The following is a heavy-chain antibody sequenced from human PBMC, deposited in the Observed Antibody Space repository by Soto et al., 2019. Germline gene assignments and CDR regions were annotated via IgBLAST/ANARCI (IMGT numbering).Heavy chain of an antibody. CDR2: IVVGSGNT. J-gene: IGHJ6*02. D-gene: IGHD5-18*01. Sequence: SVKVSCKASGFTFTSSAVQWVRQARGQRLEWIGWIVVGSGNTNYAQKFQERVTITRGMSTSTAYMELSSLRSEDTAVYYCAADYGYKYYTGYYGMDVWGQGTTVTVSS. CDR1: GFTFTSSA. V-gene: IGHV1-58*01. CDR3: AADYGYKYYTGYYGMDV.